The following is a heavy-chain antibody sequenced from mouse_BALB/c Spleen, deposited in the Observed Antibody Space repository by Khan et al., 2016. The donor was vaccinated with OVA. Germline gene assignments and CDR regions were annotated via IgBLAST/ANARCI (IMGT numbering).Heavy chain of an antibody. CDR3: ARFYDYEGYFDV. CDR2: IWRYGST. V-gene: IGHV2-4*02. CDR1: GFSLTSYG. Sequence: QVQLKESGPGLVQPSQNLSITCTVSGFSLTSYGVHWVRQPPGKGLEWLGVIWRYGSTDYNAAFISRLSISKDNSKSQVFFKMNSLQADDTAIYYCARFYDYEGYFDVWGAGTTVTVSS. D-gene: IGHD2-4*01. J-gene: IGHJ1*01.